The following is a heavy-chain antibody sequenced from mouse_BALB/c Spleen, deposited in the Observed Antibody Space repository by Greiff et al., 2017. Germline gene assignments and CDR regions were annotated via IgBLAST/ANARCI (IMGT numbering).Heavy chain of an antibody. CDR1: GYTFTSYW. V-gene: IGHV1S41*01. CDR3: AREGYGYFDY. Sequence: DLVKPGASVKLSCKASGYTFTSYWINWIKQRPGQGLEWIGRIAPGSGSTYYNEMFKGKATLTVDTSSSTAYIQLSSLSSEDSAVYFCAREGYGYFDYWGQGTSVTVSS. J-gene: IGHJ4*01. CDR2: IAPGSGST. D-gene: IGHD2-2*01.